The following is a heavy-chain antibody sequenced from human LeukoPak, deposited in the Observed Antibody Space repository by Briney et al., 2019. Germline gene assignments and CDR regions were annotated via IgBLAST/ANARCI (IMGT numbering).Heavy chain of an antibody. J-gene: IGHJ3*02. CDR3: ARGLTTGPQVGAFDI. V-gene: IGHV4-4*07. D-gene: IGHD4-17*01. Sequence: SETLSLTCTVSGGSISSYYWSWIRQPAGKGLEWIGRIYTSGSTNYNPSLKSRVTMSVDTSKNQFSLKLSSVTAADTAVYYCARGLTTGPQVGAFDIWGQGTMVTVSS. CDR1: GGSISSYY. CDR2: IYTSGST.